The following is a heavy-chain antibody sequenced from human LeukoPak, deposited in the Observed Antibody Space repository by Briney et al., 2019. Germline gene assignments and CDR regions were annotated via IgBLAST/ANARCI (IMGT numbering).Heavy chain of an antibody. CDR1: GFTFSSYS. V-gene: IGHV3-74*01. CDR2: INSDGSST. Sequence: PGGSLRLSCAASGFTFSSYSMHWVRQAPGKGLVWVSRINSDGSSTSYADSVKGRFTISRDNAKNTLYLQMNSLRAEDTAVYYCAPDLFTYYDFWSGYPPPLDYWGQGTLVTVSS. CDR3: APDLFTYYDFWSGYPPPLDY. D-gene: IGHD3-3*01. J-gene: IGHJ4*02.